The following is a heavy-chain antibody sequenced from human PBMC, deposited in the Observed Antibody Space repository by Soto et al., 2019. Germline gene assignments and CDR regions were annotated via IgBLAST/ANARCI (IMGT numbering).Heavy chain of an antibody. CDR3: SRTGPVLSSGQGFYFGMDV. CDR1: GYSFTSYW. Sequence: PGESLNISCKGSGYSFTSYWIGLVRQMPGKGLEWMGIIYPRDSNTKNNPSFQGQVTMSVDRSINTAYLQWSSLKASDTAIYYCSRTGPVLSSGQGFYFGMDVWRQGTTVTVS. J-gene: IGHJ6*02. CDR2: IYPRDSNT. D-gene: IGHD3-10*01. V-gene: IGHV5-51*01.